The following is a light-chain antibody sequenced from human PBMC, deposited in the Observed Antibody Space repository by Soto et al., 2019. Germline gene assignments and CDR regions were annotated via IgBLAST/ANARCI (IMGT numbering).Light chain of an antibody. Sequence: EIVMTQSPATLSVSPGESATLSCRASQSVSPNLAWYQQKPGQAPSLLIYDASTMATGIPVRFSGSGSETEVTLTISSLQSEDLAVYYCQQYNNLPRTFGRGTKVEIK. CDR3: QQYNNLPRT. V-gene: IGKV3-15*01. CDR1: QSVSPN. J-gene: IGKJ4*02. CDR2: DAS.